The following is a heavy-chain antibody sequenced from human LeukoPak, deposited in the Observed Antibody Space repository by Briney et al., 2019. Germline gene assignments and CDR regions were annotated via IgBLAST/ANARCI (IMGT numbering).Heavy chain of an antibody. V-gene: IGHV6-1*01. CDR3: ARVGITMVRGVHDAFNV. CDR2: TYYRSMWYN. Sequence: SQTLSLTCAISGDSVSSNSATWNWIRQSPSRGLEWLGRTYYRSMWYNDSAVSLKSRISINPDTSKNEFSLQLNSVTPEDTAVYYCARVGITMVRGVHDAFNVWGQGTMVTVSS. J-gene: IGHJ3*01. CDR1: GDSVSSNSAT. D-gene: IGHD3-10*01.